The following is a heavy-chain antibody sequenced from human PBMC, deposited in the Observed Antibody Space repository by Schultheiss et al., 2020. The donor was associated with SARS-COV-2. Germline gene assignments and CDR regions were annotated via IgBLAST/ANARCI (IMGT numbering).Heavy chain of an antibody. CDR1: GGSISSYY. Sequence: SETLSLTCTVSGGSISSYYWTWIRQPPGKGLEWIGSVYYSGSTYYNPSLKSRVTISEATSKTQVTLKLTSVTAADTAVYFCATPAAGAFTSSLDYWGQGTLVTVSS. J-gene: IGHJ4*02. CDR3: ATPAAGAFTSSLDY. CDR2: VYYSGST. D-gene: IGHD6-13*01. V-gene: IGHV4-39*01.